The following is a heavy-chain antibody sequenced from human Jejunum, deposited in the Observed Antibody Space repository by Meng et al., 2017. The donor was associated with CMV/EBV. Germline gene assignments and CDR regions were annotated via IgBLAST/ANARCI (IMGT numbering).Heavy chain of an antibody. CDR3: ARWVDP. J-gene: IGHJ5*02. CDR2: MYNSGTT. Sequence: SLTCTVSGDSVSGGGYYWMWIRQTPGRGLEWIGNMYNSGTTTYNPSLKSRVSISVDISKNQFSLKLRSVTAADTAVYYCARWVDPWGQGILVTVSS. CDR1: GDSVSGGGYY. V-gene: IGHV4-61*08.